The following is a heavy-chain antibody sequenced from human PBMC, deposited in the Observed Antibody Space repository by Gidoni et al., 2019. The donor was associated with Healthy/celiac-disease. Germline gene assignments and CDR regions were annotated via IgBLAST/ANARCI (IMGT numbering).Heavy chain of an antibody. D-gene: IGHD3-22*01. CDR3: ARDRPRYDSSGYYSEGDNDY. J-gene: IGHJ4*02. CDR2: IIPILGIA. V-gene: IGHV1-69*09. CDR1: GGTFSSYA. Sequence: QVQLVQSGAEVKKPGSSVKVSCKASGGTFSSYAISRVRQAPGQGLEWMGRIIPILGIANYAQKFQGRVTITADKSTSTAYMELSSLRSEDTAVYYCARDRPRYDSSGYYSEGDNDYWGQGTLVTVSS.